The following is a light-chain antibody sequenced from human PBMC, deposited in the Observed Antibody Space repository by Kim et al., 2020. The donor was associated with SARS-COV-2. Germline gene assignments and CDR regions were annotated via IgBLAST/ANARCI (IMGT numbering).Light chain of an antibody. CDR2: DAS. J-gene: IGKJ2*02. V-gene: IGKV1-33*01. Sequence: GDSVTITCQASQDISNFLLWYQHIPRKAPKLLIYDASSLATGAPSRFSGSGSGTEFSLTINSLQPEDFGTYYCQQFFHLRTFGQGTKLEI. CDR3: QQFFHLRT. CDR1: QDISNF.